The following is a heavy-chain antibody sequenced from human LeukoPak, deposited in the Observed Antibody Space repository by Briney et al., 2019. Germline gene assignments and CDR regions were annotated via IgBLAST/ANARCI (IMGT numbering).Heavy chain of an antibody. CDR2: THDSGNS. Sequence: SETLSLTCTVSAGSISNNYWAWIRMPPGKGVEWIGYTHDSGNSNYNPSLRSRVTISIDTSKNQFSLKLTSVTAADTAVYYCARDRSAAPADYWGQGTLVTVSS. CDR3: ARDRSAAPADY. D-gene: IGHD6-13*01. V-gene: IGHV4-59*13. CDR1: AGSISNNY. J-gene: IGHJ4*02.